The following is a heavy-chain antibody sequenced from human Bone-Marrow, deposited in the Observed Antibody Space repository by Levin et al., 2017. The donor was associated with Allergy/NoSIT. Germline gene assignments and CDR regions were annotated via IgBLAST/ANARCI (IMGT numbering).Heavy chain of an antibody. J-gene: IGHJ4*02. V-gene: IGHV3-30*18. D-gene: IGHD6-19*01. Sequence: GGSLRLSCAASGFTFSSYGMHWVHQAPGKGLEWVAVISYDGSNKYYADSVKGRFTISRDNSKNTLYLQMNSLRAEDTAVYYCAKDVAVELGFDYWGQGTLVTVSS. CDR1: GFTFSSYG. CDR2: ISYDGSNK. CDR3: AKDVAVELGFDY.